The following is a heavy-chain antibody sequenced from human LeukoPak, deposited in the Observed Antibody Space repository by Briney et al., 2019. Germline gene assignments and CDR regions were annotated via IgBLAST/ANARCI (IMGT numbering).Heavy chain of an antibody. CDR3: ARGTSLPAAGY. V-gene: IGHV1-8*01. CDR2: MNPNSGNT. J-gene: IGHJ4*02. Sequence: GASVKVSSKASGYTFTCYDINWVRQATGQGLEWMGWMNPNSGNTGYAQKFQGRVTMTRNTSISTAYIQLSSLSSEATAVYYCARGTSLPAAGYWGQGTLVTVSS. D-gene: IGHD6-13*01. CDR1: GYTFTCYD.